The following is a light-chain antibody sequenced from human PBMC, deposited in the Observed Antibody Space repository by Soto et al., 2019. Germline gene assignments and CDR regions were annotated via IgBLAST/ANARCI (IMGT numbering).Light chain of an antibody. CDR2: GAS. CDR3: QQYNNWPPHT. J-gene: IGKJ4*01. Sequence: EIVMTQSPATLSVSPGERATLSCRASQSVSSNLAWYQQKPGQAPRLLICGASTRATNIPGRFSGSGSGTEFTLTISSLQSEDSAGYYCQQYNNWPPHTFGGGTKVEIK. CDR1: QSVSSN. V-gene: IGKV3-15*01.